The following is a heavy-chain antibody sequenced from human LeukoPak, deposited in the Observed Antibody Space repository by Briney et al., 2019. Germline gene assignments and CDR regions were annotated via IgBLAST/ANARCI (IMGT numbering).Heavy chain of an antibody. CDR2: ISSSSSTI. Sequence: GGSLRLSCAASGFTFSSYSMNWVRQAPGKGLEWVSYISSSSSTIYYADSVKGRFTISRDNAKNSLYLQMNSLRAEDTAVYYCATRAGGGVSDYWGQGTLVTVSS. CDR3: ATRAGGGVSDY. CDR1: GFTFSSYS. D-gene: IGHD3-16*01. J-gene: IGHJ4*02. V-gene: IGHV3-48*01.